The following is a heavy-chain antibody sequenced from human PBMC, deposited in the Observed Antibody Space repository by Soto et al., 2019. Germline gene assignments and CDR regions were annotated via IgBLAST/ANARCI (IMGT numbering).Heavy chain of an antibody. Sequence: LGGSLRLSCAASGFTFSSYAMSWVRQAPGKGLEWVSAISGSGGSTYYADSVKGRLTISRDNSENTLYLQMNSLRAEDTAVYYCAKDREFTGYYFDYWGQGTLVTVSS. J-gene: IGHJ4*02. CDR2: ISGSGGST. CDR1: GFTFSSYA. D-gene: IGHD5-12*01. V-gene: IGHV3-23*01. CDR3: AKDREFTGYYFDY.